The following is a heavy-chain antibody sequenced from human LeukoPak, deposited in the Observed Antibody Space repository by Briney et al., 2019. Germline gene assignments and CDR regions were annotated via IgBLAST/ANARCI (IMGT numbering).Heavy chain of an antibody. CDR1: GGSFSDYW. CDR2: INHGGST. CDR3: ARHVPSSIAAAGAYYFDY. V-gene: IGHV4-34*01. Sequence: SETLSLTCAVFGGSFSDYWWTWIRQPPGKGLEWIGEINHGGSTNCNPSLKSRITISVDTSKNQFSLRLSSVTAADTAVYYCARHVPSSIAAAGAYYFDYWGQGNLVTVSS. D-gene: IGHD6-13*01. J-gene: IGHJ4*02.